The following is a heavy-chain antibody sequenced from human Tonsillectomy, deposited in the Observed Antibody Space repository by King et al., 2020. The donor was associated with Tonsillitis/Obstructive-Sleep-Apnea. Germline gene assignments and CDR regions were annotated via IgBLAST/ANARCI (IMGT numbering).Heavy chain of an antibody. V-gene: IGHV4-59*08. J-gene: IGHJ4*02. CDR2: FYYSGST. Sequence: QLQESGPGLVKPSETLSLTCTVSGGPISSYYWTWIRQPPGKGLDWFGYFYYSGSTNYNPYLKSRVTISVDTSKNQFSLKLSSVTAADTAVYYCARLDCYDPTGIDYWGQGTLVTVSS. CDR1: GGPISSYY. CDR3: ARLDCYDPTGIDY. D-gene: IGHD2-21*01.